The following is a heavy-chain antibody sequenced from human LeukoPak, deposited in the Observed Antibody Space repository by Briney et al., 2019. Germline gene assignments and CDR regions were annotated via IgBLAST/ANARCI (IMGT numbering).Heavy chain of an antibody. Sequence: GGSLRLSCAASGFTFSSYGMHWVRQAPGKGLEWVSFIRFDGTNKYYADSLKGRFTISRDNSMNTLYLQMHSLRPENTAVYYCAKKTMTGGGGGDLDIWGQGTMVTVSS. J-gene: IGHJ3*02. V-gene: IGHV3-30*02. CDR3: AKKTMTGGGGGDLDI. CDR1: GFTFSSYG. D-gene: IGHD2-21*01. CDR2: IRFDGTNK.